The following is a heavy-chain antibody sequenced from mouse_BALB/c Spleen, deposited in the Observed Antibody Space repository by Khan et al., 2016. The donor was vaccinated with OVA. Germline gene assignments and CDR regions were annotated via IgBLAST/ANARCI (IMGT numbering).Heavy chain of an antibody. V-gene: IGHV2-6*02. D-gene: IGHD1-1*02. CDR1: GFSLTSYG. Sequence: QVQLKQSGPGLVAPSQSLSITCTVSGFSLTSYGVHWVRQPPGKGLEWLVVIWSDGNTNYNSVLKSRLSISKDNSKSQVFLKMNSLQTDDTAIYYCARWFGGYSSLYAMDYWGEGTSVTVSS. J-gene: IGHJ4*01. CDR2: IWSDGNT. CDR3: ARWFGGYSSLYAMDY.